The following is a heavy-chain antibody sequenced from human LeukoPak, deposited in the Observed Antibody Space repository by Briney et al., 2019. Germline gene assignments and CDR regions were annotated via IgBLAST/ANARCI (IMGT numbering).Heavy chain of an antibody. CDR1: GYTLNELP. CDR3: ALLDFWVPST. V-gene: IGHV1-24*01. D-gene: IGHD3-3*01. Sequence: ASVKVSCKVSGYTLNELPIHWVRQAAGKGLEWMGGFDPEYGETVYAQKFQGRVTMAEDTSTDTAYMELSSLRSEDTAVYYCALLDFWVPSTWGQGTLVTVSS. CDR2: FDPEYGET. J-gene: IGHJ5*02.